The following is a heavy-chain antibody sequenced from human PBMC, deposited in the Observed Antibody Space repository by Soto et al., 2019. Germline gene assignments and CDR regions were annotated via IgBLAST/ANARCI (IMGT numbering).Heavy chain of an antibody. CDR2: IYSGGST. J-gene: IGHJ4*02. CDR3: ARDTYYYASSGQPY. CDR1: GSTVSRSY. V-gene: IGHV3-53*01. Sequence: EVQLVESGGGLIQPGGSLRVSCAASGSTVSRSYMSWVRQAPGKGLEWVSVIYSGGSTNYADSVKGRFTISRDNSKSTLYLQMTSLRVEDTAVYYCARDTYYYASSGQPYWGQGTLVTVSS. D-gene: IGHD3-22*01.